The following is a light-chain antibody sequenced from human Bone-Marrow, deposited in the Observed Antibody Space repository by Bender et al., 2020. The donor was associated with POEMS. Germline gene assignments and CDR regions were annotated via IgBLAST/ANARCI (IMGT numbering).Light chain of an antibody. CDR3: AVWDDSLNGWV. Sequence: QSVLTQPPSASGTPGQRVTTSCSGGSSNIGAHAVNWYQHLPGTAPKLLIYSSHRRPSEVPDRFSGSRSGNCAFLVMSGRQSEYEAGYYCAVWDDSLNGWVFGGGTKLTVL. CDR1: SSNIGAHA. V-gene: IGLV1-44*01. J-gene: IGLJ3*02. CDR2: SSH.